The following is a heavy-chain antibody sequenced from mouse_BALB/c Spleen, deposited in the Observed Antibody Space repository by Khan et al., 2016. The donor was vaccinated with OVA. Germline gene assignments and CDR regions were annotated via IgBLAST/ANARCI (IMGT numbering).Heavy chain of an antibody. V-gene: IGHV5-17*02. CDR1: GFTFSRFG. J-gene: IGHJ2*01. Sequence: EVQGVESGGGLVQPGGSRKLSCAASGFTFSRFGMHWVRQAPEKGLEWVAYISSGSSTIYYADTVKGRFTISRENPKNTLFLQMTSLRSEDTAMYYCARDSNFDYGGQGTTLTVSS. CDR3: ARDSNFDY. CDR2: ISSGSSTI.